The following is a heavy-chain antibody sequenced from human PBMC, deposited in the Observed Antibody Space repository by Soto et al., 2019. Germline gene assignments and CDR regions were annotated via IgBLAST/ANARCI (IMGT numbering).Heavy chain of an antibody. V-gene: IGHV3-30*04. CDR3: ARASGILTGYYFDY. D-gene: IGHD3-9*01. J-gene: IGHJ4*02. CDR2: ISYDGSNK. Sequence: GGSLRLSCAASGFTFSSYAMHWVRQAPGKGLEWVAVISYDGSNKYYADSVKGRFTISRDNSKNTLYLQMNSLRAEDTAVYYCARASGILTGYYFDYWGQGTLVTVSS. CDR1: GFTFSSYA.